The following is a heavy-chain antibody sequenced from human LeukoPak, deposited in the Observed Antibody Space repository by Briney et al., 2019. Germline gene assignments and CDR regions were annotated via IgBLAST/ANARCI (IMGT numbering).Heavy chain of an antibody. Sequence: GGSLRLSCTASGFTFGDYAMSWFRQAPGKGVEGVGFIRSKAYGGTTEYAASVKGRFTISRDDYKSIAYLQMNSLKTEDTAVYYCTRGKGDQGWYWGQGTLVTVSS. CDR2: IRSKAYGGTT. D-gene: IGHD2-15*01. CDR3: TRGKGDQGWY. J-gene: IGHJ4*02. CDR1: GFTFGDYA. V-gene: IGHV3-49*03.